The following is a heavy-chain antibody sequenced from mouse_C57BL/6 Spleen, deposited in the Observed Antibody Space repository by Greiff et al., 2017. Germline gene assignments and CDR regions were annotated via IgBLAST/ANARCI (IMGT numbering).Heavy chain of an antibody. CDR2: IDPSDSYT. CDR1: GYTFTSYW. J-gene: IGHJ4*01. V-gene: IGHV1-50*01. Sequence: QVQLQQPGAELVKPGASVTLSCKASGYTFTSYWMQWVKQRPGQGLEWIGEIDPSDSYTNYNQKFKGKATLTVDTSSSTAYMQLSSLTSEDSAVYYCTRGGGGAPLYPMDHWGQGTSATVSS. D-gene: IGHD2-1*01. CDR3: TRGGGGAPLYPMDH.